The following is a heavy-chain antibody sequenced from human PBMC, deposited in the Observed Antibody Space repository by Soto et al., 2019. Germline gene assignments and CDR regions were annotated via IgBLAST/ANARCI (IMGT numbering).Heavy chain of an antibody. D-gene: IGHD3-3*01. V-gene: IGHV3-11*01. CDR2: ISSSGSTI. J-gene: IGHJ6*02. Sequence: PGGSLRLSCAASGFTFSDYYMSWIRQAPGKGLEWVSYISSSGSTIYYADSVKGRFTISRDNAKNSLYLQMNSLRAEDTAVYYCARDLTYYDFWSGYHKAYYYGMDVWGQGTTVTVSS. CDR1: GFTFSDYY. CDR3: ARDLTYYDFWSGYHKAYYYGMDV.